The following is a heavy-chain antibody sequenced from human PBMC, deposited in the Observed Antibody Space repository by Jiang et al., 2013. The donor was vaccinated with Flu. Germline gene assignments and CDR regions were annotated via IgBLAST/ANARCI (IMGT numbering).Heavy chain of an antibody. D-gene: IGHD5-12*01. CDR1: GGSVTSETYY. CDR2: IYYSGST. Sequence: GLVKPSETLSLTCTVSGGSVTSETYYWVWIRQPPGRGLEWIGSIYYSGSTYYNPSLKSRVTMSVDTSKNQFSLRLTSVTAADTAVYFCARAQKYSGFELPYFDHWGQGTLVTASS. V-gene: IGHV4-39*07. J-gene: IGHJ4*02. CDR3: ARAQKYSGFELPYFDH.